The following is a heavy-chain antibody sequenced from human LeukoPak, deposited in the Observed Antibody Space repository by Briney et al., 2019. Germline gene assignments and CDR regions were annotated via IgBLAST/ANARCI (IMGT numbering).Heavy chain of an antibody. Sequence: GASVKVSCKVSGYTLTELSMHWVRQAPGKGLEWMGGFDPEDGETIYAQKFQGRVTMTEDTSTDTAYMELSSLRSEDTAVYYCATDRGYCSSTSCYAYSDPWGQGTLVTVSS. CDR1: GYTLTELS. CDR3: ATDRGYCSSTSCYAYSDP. V-gene: IGHV1-24*01. D-gene: IGHD2-2*01. CDR2: FDPEDGET. J-gene: IGHJ5*02.